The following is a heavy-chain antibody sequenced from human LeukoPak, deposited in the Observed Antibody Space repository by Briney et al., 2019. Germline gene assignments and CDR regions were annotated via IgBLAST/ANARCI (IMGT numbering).Heavy chain of an antibody. CDR1: GGSISSSSHY. CDR3: ALCPTYRNWFDP. D-gene: IGHD1-26*01. Sequence: PSETLSLTCTVSGGSISSSSHYWGWIRQPPGKGLEWIGSIYYSGSTYYNPSLKSRVTISVDTSKNQFSLKLSSVTAADTAVYYCALCPTYRNWFDPWGQGTLVTVSS. J-gene: IGHJ5*02. V-gene: IGHV4-39*07. CDR2: IYYSGST.